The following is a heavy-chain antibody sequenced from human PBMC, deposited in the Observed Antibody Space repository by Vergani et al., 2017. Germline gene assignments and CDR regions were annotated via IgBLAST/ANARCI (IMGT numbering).Heavy chain of an antibody. D-gene: IGHD3-9*01. Sequence: EVQLVESGGGLVQPGGSLRLSCAASGFTFSSYEMNWVRQAPGKGLEWVSYISSDGYTIYYADSVKGRFTVSRDNTKNTLYLQMNSLRAEDTAVYYCARETDTGSSVSYNYYAMDVWGQGP. CDR1: GFTFSSYE. J-gene: IGHJ6*02. CDR3: ARETDTGSSVSYNYYAMDV. V-gene: IGHV3-48*03. CDR2: ISSDGYTI.